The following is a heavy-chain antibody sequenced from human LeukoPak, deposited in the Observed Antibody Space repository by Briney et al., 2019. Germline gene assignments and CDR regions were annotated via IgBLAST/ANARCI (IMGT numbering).Heavy chain of an antibody. Sequence: GRSLRLSCAASGFTFSSYGMHWVRQAPGKGLEWVAVIWYDGSNKYYADSVKGRFTISRDNSKNTLYLQMNSLRAEDTAVYYCARSRLAAALGYWGQGTLVTVSS. J-gene: IGHJ4*02. D-gene: IGHD6-13*01. CDR1: GFTFSSYG. CDR3: ARSRLAAALGY. V-gene: IGHV3-33*01. CDR2: IWYDGSNK.